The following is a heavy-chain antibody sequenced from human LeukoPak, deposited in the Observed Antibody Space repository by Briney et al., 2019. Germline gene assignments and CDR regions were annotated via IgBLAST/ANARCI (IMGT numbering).Heavy chain of an antibody. CDR2: IWHDGSNK. Sequence: PGGSLRLSCVASGFTFSDYGMHWVRQAPGKGLEWVAVIWHDGSNKYYADSVKGRFTISRDNSENTLYLQMNSPRVEDTALFYCARAGGSRYGYAFDVWGQGTLVTVSS. CDR3: ARAGGSRYGYAFDV. CDR1: GFTFSDYG. J-gene: IGHJ3*01. D-gene: IGHD5-12*01. V-gene: IGHV3-33*01.